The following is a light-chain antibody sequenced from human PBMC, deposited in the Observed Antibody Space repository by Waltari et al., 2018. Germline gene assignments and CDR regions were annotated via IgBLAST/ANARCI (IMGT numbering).Light chain of an antibody. Sequence: NKRPSGVSNRFSASKSGNTASLTISGLQAEDEADYYCSSYTSGSTWVFGGGTKLTVL. V-gene: IGLV2-14*02. J-gene: IGLJ3*02. CDR2: N. CDR3: SSYTSGSTWV.